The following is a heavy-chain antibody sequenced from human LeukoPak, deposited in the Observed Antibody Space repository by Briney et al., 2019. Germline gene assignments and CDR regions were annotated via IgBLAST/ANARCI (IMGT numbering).Heavy chain of an antibody. CDR2: IYTSGST. J-gene: IGHJ4*02. CDR1: GASISSGNYY. Sequence: SETLSLTCTVSGASISSGNYYWSWIRQPAGKGLEWIGRIYTSGSTNYNPSLKSRVTISVDTSRNHFSLKLTSVTAADTAVYYCAREDSSRYPDYWGQGTLVTVSS. V-gene: IGHV4-61*02. D-gene: IGHD3-22*01. CDR3: AREDSSRYPDY.